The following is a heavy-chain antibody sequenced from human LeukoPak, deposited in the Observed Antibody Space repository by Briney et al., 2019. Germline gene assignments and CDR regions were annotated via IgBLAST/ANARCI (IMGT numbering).Heavy chain of an antibody. Sequence: ASVKVSRKASVYTYTGYYMHWVRQAPGQGLEWMGWIKPNSGGTNYAQKFQGRVTMTRDTSISTAYMELSRLRGDDTAAYYCARTGRGIYAFDIWGQGTVVTVSS. CDR2: IKPNSGGT. D-gene: IGHD3-10*01. J-gene: IGHJ3*02. CDR1: VYTYTGYY. CDR3: ARTGRGIYAFDI. V-gene: IGHV1-2*02.